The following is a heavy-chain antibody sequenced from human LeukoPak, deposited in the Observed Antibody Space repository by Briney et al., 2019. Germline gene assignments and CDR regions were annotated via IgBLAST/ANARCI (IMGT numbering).Heavy chain of an antibody. D-gene: IGHD2-8*01. J-gene: IGHJ4*02. Sequence: GGSLRLSCATSGFTFSPYSMNWVRQAPGKGLEWVAYISSTGNYIYYGDSFKGRFIISRDNAKNSVDLQMNSLRAEDTAVYYCAKDFDCTNGVCYKGYFDYWGQGTLVTVSS. CDR1: GFTFSPYS. CDR2: ISSTGNYI. V-gene: IGHV3-21*04. CDR3: AKDFDCTNGVCYKGYFDY.